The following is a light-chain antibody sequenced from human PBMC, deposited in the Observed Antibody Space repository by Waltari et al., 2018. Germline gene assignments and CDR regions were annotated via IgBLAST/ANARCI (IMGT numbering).Light chain of an antibody. V-gene: IGLV1-47*01. J-gene: IGLJ2*01. CDR2: RIT. CDR1: SSNTGIIY. Sequence: QSLLTQPPSASATLGQRVTISCPLSSSNTGIIYVYFYQQLPGTAPKHLISRITQRPSGVPDRFSGTKSGTSASLAISGLRSEDEADYYCAAWDDSLSGPVVGGGTKLTVL. CDR3: AAWDDSLSGPV.